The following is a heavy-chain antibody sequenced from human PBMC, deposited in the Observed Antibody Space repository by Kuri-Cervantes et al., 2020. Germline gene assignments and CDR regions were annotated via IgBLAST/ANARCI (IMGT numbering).Heavy chain of an antibody. Sequence: GESLKISCAASGFTFSSYAMHWVRQAPGKGLEWVAVISYDGSNKYYADSVKGRFTISRDNSKNTLYLQMNSLRAEDTAVYYCARRRPYYYGSGSSNYYYYYGMDVWGQGTMVTVSS. CDR1: GFTFSSYA. CDR3: ARRRPYYYGSGSSNYYYYYGMDV. D-gene: IGHD3-10*01. V-gene: IGHV3-30-3*01. J-gene: IGHJ6*02. CDR2: ISYDGSNK.